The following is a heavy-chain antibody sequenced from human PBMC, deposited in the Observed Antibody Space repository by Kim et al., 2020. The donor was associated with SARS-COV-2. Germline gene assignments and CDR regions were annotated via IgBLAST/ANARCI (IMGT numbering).Heavy chain of an antibody. CDR1: GFTFSNYA. CDR3: AKRERKGGLTVARYFDL. CDR2: ISASGDST. D-gene: IGHD4-17*01. Sequence: GGSLRLSCAASGFTFSNYAMNWVRQAPGKGLEWVSAISASGDSTYYADSVKGRFAISRDNSKNTLYLQMNSPRAEDTAVYYCAKRERKGGLTVARYFDLWGRGTLVTVSS. J-gene: IGHJ2*01. V-gene: IGHV3-23*01.